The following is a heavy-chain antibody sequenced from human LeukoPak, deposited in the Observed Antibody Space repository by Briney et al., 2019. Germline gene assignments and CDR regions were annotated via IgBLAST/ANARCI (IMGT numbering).Heavy chain of an antibody. CDR3: VRHRVVDRNFDY. CDR1: GDSSSSSSYY. V-gene: IGHV4-39*01. Sequence: SETLSLTCTVSGDSSSSSSYYWGWIRQPPGKGLEWIGSIYYSGSTYYNPSLKSRVTISVDTSKNQFSLKLSSVTAADRALYYCVRHRVVDRNFDYWGQGTLVTVSS. CDR2: IYYSGST. J-gene: IGHJ4*02. D-gene: IGHD2-15*01.